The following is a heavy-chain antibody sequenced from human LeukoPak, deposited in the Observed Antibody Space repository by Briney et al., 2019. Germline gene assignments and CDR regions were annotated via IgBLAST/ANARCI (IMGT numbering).Heavy chain of an antibody. D-gene: IGHD6-13*01. J-gene: IGHJ4*02. CDR2: ISNDGSKK. CDR1: GFTFSSYG. V-gene: IGHV3-30*03. CDR3: ASYSSSLYYFDY. Sequence: GGSLRLSCAASGFTFSSYGMHWVRQAPGKGLDWVAVISNDGSKKYYADSVKGRFTISRDNSKNTLSLQVSSLRTEDTAVYYCASYSSSLYYFDYWGQGTLVTVSS.